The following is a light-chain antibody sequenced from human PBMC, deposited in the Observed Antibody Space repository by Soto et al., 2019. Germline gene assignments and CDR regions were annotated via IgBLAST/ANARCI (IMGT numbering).Light chain of an antibody. J-gene: IGLJ3*02. CDR3: VLYMGSGISV. CDR1: SGSVSTNYY. CDR2: STN. V-gene: IGLV8-61*01. Sequence: VVTQEPSLSVSPGGTVTLTCGLSSGSVSTNYYTSWYQQTPGQAPRTLIYSTNTRSSGVPDRFSGSILGNKAALTITGAQADDDSDYYCVLYMGSGISVFGGGTKVTVL.